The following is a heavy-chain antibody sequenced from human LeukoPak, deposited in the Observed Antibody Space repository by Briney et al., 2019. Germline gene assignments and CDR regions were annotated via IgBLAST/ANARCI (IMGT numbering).Heavy chain of an antibody. CDR1: GFTFSSYG. D-gene: IGHD3-10*01. Sequence: PGGSLRLSCAASGFTFSSYGMHWVRQAPGKGLEWVAVISYDGSNKYYADSVKGRFTISRDNSKNTLYLQMNSLRAEDTAVYYCAKDTRLRFGVVETNHASRSYYYYYMDVWGKGTTVTVSS. J-gene: IGHJ6*03. CDR3: AKDTRLRFGVVETNHASRSYYYYYMDV. CDR2: ISYDGSNK. V-gene: IGHV3-30*18.